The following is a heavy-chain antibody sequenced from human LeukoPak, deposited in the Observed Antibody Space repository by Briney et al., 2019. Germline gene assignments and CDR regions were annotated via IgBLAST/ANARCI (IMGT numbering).Heavy chain of an antibody. V-gene: IGHV3-48*04. D-gene: IGHD3-10*01. CDR2: ISSSSGTI. Sequence: PGGSLRLSCAASGFTFSSYSMNWVRQAPGKGLEWVSYISSSSGTIYYADSVKGRFTISRDNAKNSLYLQMNSLRAEDTAVYYCARDHIGLWFGGGAFDIWGQGTMVTVSS. J-gene: IGHJ3*02. CDR1: GFTFSSYS. CDR3: ARDHIGLWFGGGAFDI.